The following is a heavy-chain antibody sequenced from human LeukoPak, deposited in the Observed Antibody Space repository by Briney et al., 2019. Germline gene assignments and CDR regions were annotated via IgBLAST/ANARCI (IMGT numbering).Heavy chain of an antibody. CDR3: ARHCTTTSCYFLSDAFDI. CDR2: IYYSGST. V-gene: IGHV4-39*01. D-gene: IGHD2-2*01. CDR1: GGSISSSSYY. J-gene: IGHJ3*02. Sequence: PSETLSLTCTVSGGSISSSSYYWGWIRQPQGKGLEWIESIYYSGSTYYNPSLKSRVTISVNTTKKQFSLLLTSFTAAYTAVYYCARHCTTTSCYFLSDAFDIWGQGTMVTVSS.